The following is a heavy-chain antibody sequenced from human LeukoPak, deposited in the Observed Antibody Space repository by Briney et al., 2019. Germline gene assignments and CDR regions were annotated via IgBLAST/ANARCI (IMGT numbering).Heavy chain of an antibody. Sequence: ASVKVSCKASGYTFTSYGISWVRQAPGQGLEWMGWISAYNGSTNYAQKLQGRVTMTTDTSTSTAYMELRSLRSDDTAVYYCARDTKRANWGIYYFDYWGQGTLVTVSS. V-gene: IGHV1-18*01. D-gene: IGHD7-27*01. CDR1: GYTFTSYG. CDR2: ISAYNGST. J-gene: IGHJ4*02. CDR3: ARDTKRANWGIYYFDY.